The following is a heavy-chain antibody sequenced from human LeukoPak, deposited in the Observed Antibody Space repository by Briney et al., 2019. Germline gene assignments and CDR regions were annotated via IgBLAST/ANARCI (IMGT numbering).Heavy chain of an antibody. CDR3: ARDPLPYDSSGYYTTDI. CDR2: IQCDGSNK. CDR1: GFTFSSYG. J-gene: IGHJ4*02. D-gene: IGHD3-22*01. Sequence: GGSLRLSCAASGFTFSSYGMHWVRQAPGKGLEWVAFIQCDGSNKYYADSVKGRFTISRDNSKNTLYLQMNSLRTEDTAVYYCARDPLPYDSSGYYTTDIWGQGTLVTVSS. V-gene: IGHV3-30*02.